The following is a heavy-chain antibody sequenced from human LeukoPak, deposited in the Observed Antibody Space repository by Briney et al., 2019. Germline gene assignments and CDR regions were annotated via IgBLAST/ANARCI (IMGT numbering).Heavy chain of an antibody. D-gene: IGHD3-16*01. CDR3: TREDTYYDYVWGSYGDY. Sequence: GGSLRLSCTASGFTLGDYAMSWFRQAPGEGLGWVGFIRSKAYGGTTEYAASVKGRFTISRDDSKSIAYLQMNSLKTEDTAVYYCTREDTYYDYVWGSYGDYWGQGTLVTVSS. J-gene: IGHJ4*02. CDR1: GFTLGDYA. V-gene: IGHV3-49*03. CDR2: IRSKAYGGTT.